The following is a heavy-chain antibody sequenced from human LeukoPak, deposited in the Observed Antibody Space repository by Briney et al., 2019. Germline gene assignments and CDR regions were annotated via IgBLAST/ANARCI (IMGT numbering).Heavy chain of an antibody. J-gene: IGHJ4*02. D-gene: IGHD3-16*01. Sequence: ASVKVSCKASGYTFTDYYVHWVRQAPALGLEWMGWINPNSGGTKSAQTFQDRVTMTRDTSISTAYVELSRLNSDDTAVYFCARGSYTDRVSFDYWGQGTLVTVSS. V-gene: IGHV1-2*02. CDR2: INPNSGGT. CDR3: ARGSYTDRVSFDY. CDR1: GYTFTDYY.